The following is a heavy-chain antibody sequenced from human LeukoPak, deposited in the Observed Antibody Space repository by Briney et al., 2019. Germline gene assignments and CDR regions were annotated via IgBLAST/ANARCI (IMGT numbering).Heavy chain of an antibody. J-gene: IGHJ4*02. V-gene: IGHV3-23*01. CDR2: ISGSGGST. CDR1: GFTFSSYA. Sequence: GGSLRLSCAASGFTFSSYAMSWVRQAPGKGLEWVSAISGSGGSTYYADPVKGRFTISRDNSKNTLYLQMNSLRAEDTAVYYRAKDRITTVVRGFDYWGQGTLVTVSS. D-gene: IGHD4-23*01. CDR3: AKDRITTVVRGFDY.